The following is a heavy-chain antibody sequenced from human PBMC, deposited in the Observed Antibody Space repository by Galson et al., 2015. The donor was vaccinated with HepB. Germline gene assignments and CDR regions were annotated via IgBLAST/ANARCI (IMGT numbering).Heavy chain of an antibody. D-gene: IGHD4-11*01. CDR1: GFTFDDYG. CDR3: ARGYNSNWGFHY. CDR2: INWNGGST. Sequence: SLRLSCAASGFTFDDYGMSWVRQTPGKGLEWVSGINWNGGSTGSADSVKGRFTISRDNANNSLYLQMNSLRAEDTALYHCARGYNSNWGFHYWGQGTLVTVSS. V-gene: IGHV3-20*01. J-gene: IGHJ4*02.